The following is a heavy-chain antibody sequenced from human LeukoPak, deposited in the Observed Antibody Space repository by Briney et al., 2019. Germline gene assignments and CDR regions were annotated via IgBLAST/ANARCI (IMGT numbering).Heavy chain of an antibody. Sequence: SETLSLTCTVSGGSISSYYWSWIRQPPGKGLEWIGYIYYSGSTNYNPSLKSRVTISVDTSKKQFSLKLTSVTAADTAVYYCATTFSSSGYYYYMDVWGKGTTVTVSS. V-gene: IGHV4-59*01. J-gene: IGHJ6*03. D-gene: IGHD6-6*01. CDR3: ATTFSSSGYYYYMDV. CDR1: GGSISSYY. CDR2: IYYSGST.